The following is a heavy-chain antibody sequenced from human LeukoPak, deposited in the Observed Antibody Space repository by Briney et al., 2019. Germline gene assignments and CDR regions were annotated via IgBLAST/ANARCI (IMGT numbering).Heavy chain of an antibody. CDR2: IYHSGST. CDR1: GGSMKSYY. CDR3: ARVGAARPAFDY. D-gene: IGHD6-6*01. J-gene: IGHJ4*02. Sequence: SETLSLTCTVSGGSMKSYYWSWIRQPPGKGLEWIGYIYHSGSTYYNPSLKSRVTISVDRSKNQFSLKLSSVTAADTAVYYCARVGAARPAFDYWGQGTLVTVSS. V-gene: IGHV4-59*12.